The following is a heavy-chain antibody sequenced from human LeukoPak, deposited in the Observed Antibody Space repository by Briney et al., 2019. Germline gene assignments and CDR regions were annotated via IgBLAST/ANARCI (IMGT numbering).Heavy chain of an antibody. V-gene: IGHV4-59*01. D-gene: IGHD3-3*01. J-gene: IGHJ6*03. Sequence: KPSETLSLTCTVSGGSISSYYWSWIRQPPGKGLEWIGYIYYSGSTNYNPSLKSRVTISVDTSKNQFSLKLSSVTAADTAVYYCARTINYDFWSGLYYYMDVWGKGTTVTVSS. CDR1: GGSISSYY. CDR3: ARTINYDFWSGLYYYMDV. CDR2: IYYSGST.